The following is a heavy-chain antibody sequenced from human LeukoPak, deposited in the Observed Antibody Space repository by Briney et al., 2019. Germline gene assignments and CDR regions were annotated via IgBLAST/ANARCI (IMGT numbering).Heavy chain of an antibody. CDR1: GGTFSSDA. Sequence: SVKVSCKASGGTFSSDAISWVRQAPGQGLEWMGGIIPIFGTANYARKFQGRVTITADESTSTAYMELSSLRSEDTAVYYCARDQGEGSSYFGYWGQGTLVTVSS. CDR3: ARDQGEGSSYFGY. V-gene: IGHV1-69*01. J-gene: IGHJ4*02. D-gene: IGHD3-10*01. CDR2: IIPIFGTA.